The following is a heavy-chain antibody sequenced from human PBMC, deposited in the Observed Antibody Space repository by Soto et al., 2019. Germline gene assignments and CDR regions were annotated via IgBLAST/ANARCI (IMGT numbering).Heavy chain of an antibody. D-gene: IGHD2-2*01. CDR1: GGTYSINA. CDR3: ARSRRLGYCSSTSCYDYFDY. V-gene: IGHV1-69*13. Sequence: ASVKVSCKDSGGTYSINAIIWVRQANKQGLEWMGGIIPIFGTANYAQKFQGRVAITADESTSTAYMELSSLRSEDTAVYYCARSRRLGYCSSTSCYDYFDYWGQGTLVTVSS. CDR2: IIPIFGTA. J-gene: IGHJ4*02.